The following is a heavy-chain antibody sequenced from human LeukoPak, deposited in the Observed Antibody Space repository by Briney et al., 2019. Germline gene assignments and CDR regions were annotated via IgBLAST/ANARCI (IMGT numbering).Heavy chain of an antibody. CDR1: GFTFRSYG. CDR2: ISGDGGIT. J-gene: IGHJ4*02. D-gene: IGHD1-26*01. V-gene: IGHV3-23*01. CDR3: AELKRDSGSYLHYYFDY. Sequence: PGRSLRLSCAASGFTFRSYGMSWVSQAPGKGMEWVTTISGDGGITYYADSVEARFPISRENSKNTLYLQMNSLKTEDTAVYYCAELKRDSGSYLHYYFDYWGQGTLVTVSS.